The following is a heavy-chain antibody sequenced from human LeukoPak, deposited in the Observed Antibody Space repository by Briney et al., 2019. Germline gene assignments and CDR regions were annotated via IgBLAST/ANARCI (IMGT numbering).Heavy chain of an antibody. V-gene: IGHV6-1*01. CDR2: TYYRSKWYN. CDR1: GDSVSSNSAA. D-gene: IGHD6-13*01. J-gene: IGHJ6*03. CDR3: ARGPQLVGYYYIDV. Sequence: SQTLSLTCAISGDSVSSNSAAWNWIRRSPSRGLEWLGRTYYRSKWYNDYGVSVKSRITINADTSKNQSSLQLNSVTPEDTAANYCARGPQLVGYYYIDVWDTGTTVTVSS.